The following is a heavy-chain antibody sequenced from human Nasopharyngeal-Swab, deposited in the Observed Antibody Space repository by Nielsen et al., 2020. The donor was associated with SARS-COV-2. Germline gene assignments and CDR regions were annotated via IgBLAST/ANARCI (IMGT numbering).Heavy chain of an antibody. CDR3: ARVSLSPAPDY. V-gene: IGHV3-7*05. CDR2: INQDGSVK. D-gene: IGHD1-14*01. J-gene: IGHJ4*02. Sequence: GSLRLSCEASGFTFRDHWMNWVRQAPGRGLEWVAHINQDGSVKGYMGSVKGSFTISRDNAKNSLYLQMDTLGAEDTALYYCARVSLSPAPDYWGQGTQVTVSS. CDR1: GFTFRDHW.